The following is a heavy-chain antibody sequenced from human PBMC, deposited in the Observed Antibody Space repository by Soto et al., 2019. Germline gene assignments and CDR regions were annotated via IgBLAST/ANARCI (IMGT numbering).Heavy chain of an antibody. D-gene: IGHD6-19*01. CDR1: GGSISSSSYY. CDR2: IYYSGST. J-gene: IGHJ3*02. CDR3: ASHIRSGWYGGKAFDI. Sequence: SETLSLTCTVSGGSISSSSYYWGWIRQPPGKGLEWIGSIYYSGSTYYNPSLKSRVTISVDTSKNQFSLKLSSVTAADTAVYYCASHIRSGWYGGKAFDIWGQGTMVTVSS. V-gene: IGHV4-39*01.